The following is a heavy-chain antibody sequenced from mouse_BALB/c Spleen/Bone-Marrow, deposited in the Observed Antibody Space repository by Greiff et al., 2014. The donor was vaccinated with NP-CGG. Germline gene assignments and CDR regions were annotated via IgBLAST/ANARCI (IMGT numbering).Heavy chain of an antibody. CDR3: ANYYYGISLFAY. CDR2: IDPANGNT. CDR1: GFNIKDTY. J-gene: IGHJ3*01. D-gene: IGHD1-1*01. Sequence: EVQLQQSGAELVKPGASVKLSCTASGFNIKDTYMHWVKQRPEQGLEWIGRIDPANGNTKYDPKFQGKATITADTSSNTAYLQLSSLTSEDTAVYYCANYYYGISLFAYWGQGTLLTVSA. V-gene: IGHV14-3*02.